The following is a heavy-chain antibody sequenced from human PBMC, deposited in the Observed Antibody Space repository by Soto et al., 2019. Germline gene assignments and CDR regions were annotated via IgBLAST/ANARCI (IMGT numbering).Heavy chain of an antibody. CDR1: GGSITSGGYY. V-gene: IGHV4-31*03. J-gene: IGHJ4*02. Sequence: SETLSLTCTVSGGSITSGGYYWSWIRQHPGKGLEWLGYIYDSGSTFYNPSLKSRITLSVDTSKNQFSLKLSSVTVADTAVYFCARKQAGYFYGIDYWGQGTLVTAPQ. D-gene: IGHD3-10*01. CDR2: IYDSGST. CDR3: ARKQAGYFYGIDY.